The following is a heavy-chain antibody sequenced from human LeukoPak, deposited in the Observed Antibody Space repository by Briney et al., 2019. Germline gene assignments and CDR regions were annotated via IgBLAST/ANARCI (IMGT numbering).Heavy chain of an antibody. D-gene: IGHD2-15*01. V-gene: IGHV3-30*18. Sequence: GGSLRLSCAASGFTFSSYGMHWVRQAPGKGLEWVAVISYDGSNKYYADSVKGRFTVSRDNSENMLYLQMNSLRAEDTAVYYCAQDLSYIGLDNWGQGTLVTVSS. J-gene: IGHJ4*02. CDR2: ISYDGSNK. CDR1: GFTFSSYG. CDR3: AQDLSYIGLDN.